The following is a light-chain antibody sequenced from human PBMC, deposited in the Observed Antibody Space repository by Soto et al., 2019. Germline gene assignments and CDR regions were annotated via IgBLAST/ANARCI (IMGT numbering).Light chain of an antibody. CDR1: SSNIGAGYD. J-gene: IGLJ1*01. V-gene: IGLV1-40*01. CDR2: GNI. Sequence: QSVLTQPPSVPGAPGQRVTISCTGSSSNIGAGYDVHWYQQRPGTAPKLLIFGNINRPSGVPDRFSGSKSGTSASLAITGLQAEDEGDYYCQSYDSTLSARYVLGTGTKVTVL. CDR3: QSYDSTLSARYV.